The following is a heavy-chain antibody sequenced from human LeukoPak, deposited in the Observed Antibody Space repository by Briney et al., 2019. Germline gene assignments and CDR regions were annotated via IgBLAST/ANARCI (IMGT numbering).Heavy chain of an antibody. Sequence: SETLSLTCTVSGGSISSYYWSWIRQPPGKGLEWIGEINHSGSTNYNPSLKSRVTISVDTSKNQFSLKLSSVTAADTAVYYCASLGRVAPFDYWGQGTLVTVSS. V-gene: IGHV4-34*01. J-gene: IGHJ4*02. CDR3: ASLGRVAPFDY. CDR1: GGSISSYY. D-gene: IGHD7-27*01. CDR2: INHSGST.